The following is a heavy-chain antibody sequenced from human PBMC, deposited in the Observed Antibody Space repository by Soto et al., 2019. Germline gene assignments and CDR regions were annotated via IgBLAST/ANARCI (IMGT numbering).Heavy chain of an antibody. CDR3: ARGRQQLGNHDAFEI. V-gene: IGHV4-59*01. CDR1: GGSISSYY. D-gene: IGHD6-13*01. J-gene: IGHJ3*02. CDR2: IYYSGST. Sequence: QVQLQESGPGLVKPSETLSLTCTVSGGSISSYYWSWIRQPPGKGLEWIGYIYYSGSTNYNPSLKSRVTMSVDTSKNQFSVKLSSVTASETGVYYGARGRQQLGNHDAFEIWGQGTMVTVSS.